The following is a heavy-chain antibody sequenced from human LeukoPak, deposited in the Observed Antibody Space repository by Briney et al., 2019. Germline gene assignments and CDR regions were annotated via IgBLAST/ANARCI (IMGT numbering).Heavy chain of an antibody. D-gene: IGHD1-1*01. CDR3: ARDLGELEWSYYFDY. Sequence: ASVKVSCKASGYTFTGYYMHWVRQAPGQGLEWMGWISAYSGNTNYAQKLQGRVTMTTDTSTSTAYMELRSLRSDDTAVYYCARDLGELEWSYYFDYWGQGTLVTASS. J-gene: IGHJ4*02. CDR1: GYTFTGYY. CDR2: ISAYSGNT. V-gene: IGHV1-18*04.